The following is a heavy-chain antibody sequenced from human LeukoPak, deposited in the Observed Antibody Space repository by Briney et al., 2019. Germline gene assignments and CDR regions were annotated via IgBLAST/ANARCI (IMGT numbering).Heavy chain of an antibody. D-gene: IGHD3-9*01. V-gene: IGHV4-39*07. J-gene: IGHJ3*02. Sequence: KPSQTLSLTCTVSGGSISSGDYSWSWIRQPPGKGLEWIGSIYHSGSTYYNPSLKSRVTISVDTSKNQFSLKLSSVTAADTAVHYCARDGHYDILTGYYQIDAFDIWGQGTMVTVSS. CDR3: ARDGHYDILTGYYQIDAFDI. CDR2: IYHSGST. CDR1: GGSISSGDYS.